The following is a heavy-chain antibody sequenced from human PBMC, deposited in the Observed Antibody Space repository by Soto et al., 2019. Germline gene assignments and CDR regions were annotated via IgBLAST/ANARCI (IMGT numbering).Heavy chain of an antibody. Sequence: PGGSLRLSCATSGFTFSNAWMAWVRQAPGKGLEWVGRIKSIADGGTTNYAAPVKGRFSISRHDSENTLYLQMNSLRVEDTGFYYCHTPHGRNAFDIWGPGTVVTVSS. J-gene: IGHJ3*02. V-gene: IGHV3-15*01. CDR3: HTPHGRNAFDI. CDR1: GFTFSNAW. CDR2: IKSIADGGTT. D-gene: IGHD2-8*01.